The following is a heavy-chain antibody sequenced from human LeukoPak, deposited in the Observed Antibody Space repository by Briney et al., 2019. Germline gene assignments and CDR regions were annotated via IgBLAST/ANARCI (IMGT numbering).Heavy chain of an antibody. V-gene: IGHV4-38-2*02. CDR2: IYHSGST. D-gene: IGHD2-2*01. Sequence: SETLSLTCTVSGYSISSGYYWGWIRQPPGKGLEWIGSIYHSGSTYYNPSLKSRVTISVDTSKNQFSLKLGSVTAADTAVYYCARVFVVNSPDAFDIWGQGTMVTVSS. CDR1: GYSISSGYY. J-gene: IGHJ3*02. CDR3: ARVFVVNSPDAFDI.